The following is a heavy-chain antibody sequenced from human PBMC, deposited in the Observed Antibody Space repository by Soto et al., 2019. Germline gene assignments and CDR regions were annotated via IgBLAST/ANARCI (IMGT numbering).Heavy chain of an antibody. J-gene: IGHJ6*03. CDR1: GFTFSSYS. D-gene: IGHD3-10*01. Sequence: GGSLRLSCAASGFTFSSYSMNWVRQAPGKGLEWVSYISSRSSTIYYADSVKGRFTISRDNAKNSLYLQMNSLRAEDTAVYYCARADYGSGNYLYYMDVWGKGTTVTVSS. CDR2: ISSRSSTI. CDR3: ARADYGSGNYLYYMDV. V-gene: IGHV3-48*01.